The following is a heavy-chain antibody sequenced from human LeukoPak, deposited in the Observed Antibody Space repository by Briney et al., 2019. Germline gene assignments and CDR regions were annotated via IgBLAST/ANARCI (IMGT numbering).Heavy chain of an antibody. V-gene: IGHV3-23*01. D-gene: IGHD6-13*01. J-gene: IGHJ3*02. Sequence: GGSLRLSCAASGFTFSSYAMRWVRQAPGKGLEWVSAIRGSGGSTHYADSVKGRFTISRDNSKNTLSLQMNSLRAEDTAVYYCAKSPYSSSWSDAFDIWGQGTMVTVSS. CDR2: IRGSGGST. CDR3: AKSPYSSSWSDAFDI. CDR1: GFTFSSYA.